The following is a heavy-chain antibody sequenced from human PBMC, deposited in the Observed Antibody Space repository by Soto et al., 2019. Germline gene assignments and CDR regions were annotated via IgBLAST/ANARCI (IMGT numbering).Heavy chain of an antibody. D-gene: IGHD3-22*01. CDR3: ARDGSMIVEYYYYYGMDV. CDR2: INPNSGGT. J-gene: IGHJ6*02. Sequence: APVTVSGTTSAYTFTGYYMHWLRQAPGQGLEWMGWINPNSGGTNYAQKFQGRVTMTRDTSISTAYMELSRLGSDDTAVYYCARDGSMIVEYYYYYGMDVWGQGTTVTVSS. CDR1: AYTFTGYY. V-gene: IGHV1-2*02.